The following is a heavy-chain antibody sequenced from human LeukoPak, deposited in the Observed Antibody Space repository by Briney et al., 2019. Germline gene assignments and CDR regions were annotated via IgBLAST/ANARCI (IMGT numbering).Heavy chain of an antibody. CDR3: ARHPFATPFDY. V-gene: IGHV4-59*08. D-gene: IGHD2-15*01. CDR2: AYYSGHT. J-gene: IGHJ4*02. Sequence: SETLSLTCTVSGGSISDNYWSWIRQPPGKGLEWIGYAYYSGHTNYNSSLKSRVTMSLGTSKSQFSLRLSSVTAADTAVYFCARHPFATPFDYWGPGTLVTVSS. CDR1: GGSISDNY.